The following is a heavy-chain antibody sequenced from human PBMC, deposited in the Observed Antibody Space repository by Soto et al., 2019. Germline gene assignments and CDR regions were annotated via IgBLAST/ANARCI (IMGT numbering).Heavy chain of an antibody. CDR3: ARVPDR. V-gene: IGHV4-30-2*01. J-gene: IGHJ5*02. CDR2: IYHSGNT. Sequence: SENPSLTCAVSGGSISSGGYSWSWIRQPPGKGLEWIGYIYHSGNTYYNPSLKSRVTISVDRSKNQFSLKLSSVTAADTAVYYCARVPDRWGQGTLVTVSS. D-gene: IGHD2-2*01. CDR1: GGSISSGGYS.